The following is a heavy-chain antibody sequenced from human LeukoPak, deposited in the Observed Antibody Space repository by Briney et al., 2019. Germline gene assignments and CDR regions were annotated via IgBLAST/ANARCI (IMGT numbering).Heavy chain of an antibody. D-gene: IGHD2-15*01. Sequence: GGSLRLSCAASGFTFSSYSMHWVRQAPGKGLVWVSRVNTDGSSTRYADSVKGRFTISRDNAKNTLYLQMNSLRAEDTAVYYCARERPRYCSGGSCYSYYFGYWGQGTLVTVSS. CDR1: GFTFSSYS. J-gene: IGHJ4*02. V-gene: IGHV3-74*01. CDR3: ARERPRYCSGGSCYSYYFGY. CDR2: VNTDGSST.